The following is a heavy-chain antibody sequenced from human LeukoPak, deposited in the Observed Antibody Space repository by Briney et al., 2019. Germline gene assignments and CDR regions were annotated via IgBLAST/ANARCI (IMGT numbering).Heavy chain of an antibody. D-gene: IGHD3-3*01. Sequence: ASVKVSCKASGYTFTDYYIHWVRQAPGQGLEWMGIINPYSGGASYVQKFQGRVTMTSGTSTSTVYMELSSLRSEDTAVYYCARKGSHYNFWSGPSYSWFDPWGQGTPVTVSS. CDR1: GYTFTDYY. V-gene: IGHV1-46*01. CDR3: ARKGSHYNFWSGPSYSWFDP. J-gene: IGHJ5*02. CDR2: INPYSGGA.